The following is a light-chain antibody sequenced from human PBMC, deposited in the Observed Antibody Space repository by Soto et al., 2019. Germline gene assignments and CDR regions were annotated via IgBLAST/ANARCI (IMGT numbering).Light chain of an antibody. CDR1: QNINDW. CDR2: KAS. V-gene: IGKV1-5*03. Sequence: DIQVTQSPSTLSASVGDRVTINCRASQNINDWLAWYQQKSGKAPKVLIYKASSLESGVPSRFSGSGSGTEFTLNISSLQTEDFANYYCQQYGANSPWTFGQGTKVEIK. CDR3: QQYGANSPWT. J-gene: IGKJ1*01.